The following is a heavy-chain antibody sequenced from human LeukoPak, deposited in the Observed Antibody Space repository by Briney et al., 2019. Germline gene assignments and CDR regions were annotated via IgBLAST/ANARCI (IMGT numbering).Heavy chain of an antibody. CDR2: IKQDGSEK. D-gene: IGHD2-8*02. J-gene: IGHJ4*02. Sequence: PGGSLRLSCAASGFTFSNYWMTWVRQAPGKGLEWVANIKQDGSEKYYVDSVKGRFTISRDNAKNSLYLQMNSLRAEDTAVYYCARDRYCTGWGGQGTLVTVSS. CDR3: ARDRYCTGW. V-gene: IGHV3-7*05. CDR1: GFTFSNYW.